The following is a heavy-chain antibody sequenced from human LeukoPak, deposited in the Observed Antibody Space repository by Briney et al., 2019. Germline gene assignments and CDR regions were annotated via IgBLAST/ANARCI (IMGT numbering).Heavy chain of an antibody. CDR3: ARGDVVPAAIGTPPYDAFDI. Sequence: PSETLSLTCTVSGGSISSYYWSWIRQPPGKGLEWIGYIYYSGSTNYNPSLKSRVTISVDTSKNQFSLKLSSVTAADTAVYYCARGDVVPAAIGTPPYDAFDIWGQGTMVTVSS. V-gene: IGHV4-59*01. CDR2: IYYSGST. D-gene: IGHD2-2*02. CDR1: GGSISSYY. J-gene: IGHJ3*02.